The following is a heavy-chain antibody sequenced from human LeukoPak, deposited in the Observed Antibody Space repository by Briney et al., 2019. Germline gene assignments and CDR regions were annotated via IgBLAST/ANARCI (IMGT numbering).Heavy chain of an antibody. CDR3: AKDYQRTWSTGDY. V-gene: IGHV3-30*02. CDR2: IRYDGSNK. J-gene: IGHJ4*02. Sequence: GGSLRLSCAASGFTFSSYGMHWVRQAPGKGLEWVAFIRYDGSNKYYADSVKGRFTISRGNSKNTLYLQMNSLRAEDTAVYYCAKDYQRTWSTGDYWGQGTLVTVSS. CDR1: GFTFSSYG. D-gene: IGHD5/OR15-5a*01.